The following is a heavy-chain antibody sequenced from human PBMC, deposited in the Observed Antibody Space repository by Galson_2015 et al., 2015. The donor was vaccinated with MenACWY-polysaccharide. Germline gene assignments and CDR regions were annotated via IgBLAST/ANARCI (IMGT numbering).Heavy chain of an antibody. CDR2: VTSSGDAT. D-gene: IGHD2-15*01. CDR1: GFTFSNYF. CDR3: SRYCSGIRCYSGLDY. Sequence: LRLSCAASGFTFSNYFMTWVRQAPGKGLEWVSTVTSSGDATYYADSVKGRFTISRDNSRNTLYLQMDSLRAEDTAVYYCSRYCSGIRCYSGLDYWGQGTLVTVSS. J-gene: IGHJ4*02. V-gene: IGHV3-23*01.